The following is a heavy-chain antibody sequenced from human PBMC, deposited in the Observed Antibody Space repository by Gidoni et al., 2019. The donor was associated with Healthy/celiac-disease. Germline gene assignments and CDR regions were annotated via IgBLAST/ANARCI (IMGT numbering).Heavy chain of an antibody. CDR3: AKDGYSSGWILDY. CDR2: ISYDGSNK. V-gene: IGHV3-30*18. CDR1: GFTFSSYG. J-gene: IGHJ4*02. D-gene: IGHD6-19*01. Sequence: QVPLVESGGGVVQPGRSLRLSCAASGFTFSSYGMHWVRQAPGKGLEWVAVISYDGSNKYYADSVKGRFTISRDNSKNTLYLQMNSLRAEDTAVYYCAKDGYSSGWILDYWGQGTLVTVSS.